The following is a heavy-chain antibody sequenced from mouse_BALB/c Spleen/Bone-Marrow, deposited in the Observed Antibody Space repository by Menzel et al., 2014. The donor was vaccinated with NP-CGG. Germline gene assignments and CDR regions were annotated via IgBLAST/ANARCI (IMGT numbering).Heavy chain of an antibody. CDR2: IYPGDGDT. Sequence: QVQLQHSGPELVKPGASVKISCKASGYAFSSSWMNWVKQRPGQGHEWIGRIYPGDGDTNYNGKFKGKATLTADKSSSTAYMQLSSLTSVDSAVYFCVRGGNYRFDYWDQGTTLTVSS. CDR1: GYAFSSSW. V-gene: IGHV1-82*01. D-gene: IGHD2-1*01. CDR3: VRGGNYRFDY. J-gene: IGHJ2*01.